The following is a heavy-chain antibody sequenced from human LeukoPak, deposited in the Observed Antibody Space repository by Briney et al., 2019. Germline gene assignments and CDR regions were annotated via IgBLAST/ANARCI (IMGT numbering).Heavy chain of an antibody. V-gene: IGHV1-8*03. J-gene: IGHJ6*03. Sequence: ASVKVSCRASGYTFTSYDINWVRQATGQGLEWVGWMNPNSGNTGYAQKFKGRVTITRNTSISTAYMELSILRSEDTAVYYCARGLGGATSYYYMDLWGKGTTVTVCS. CDR1: GYTFTSYD. D-gene: IGHD1-26*01. CDR2: MNPNSGNT. CDR3: ARGLGGATSYYYMDL.